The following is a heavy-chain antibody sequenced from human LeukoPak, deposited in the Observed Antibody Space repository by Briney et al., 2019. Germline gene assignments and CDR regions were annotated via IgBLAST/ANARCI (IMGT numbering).Heavy chain of an antibody. D-gene: IGHD1-26*01. J-gene: IGHJ4*02. CDR2: INHSGST. Sequence: SETLSLTCAVYGGSFSGYYWSWIRQPPGKGLEWIGEINHSGSTNYDPSLKSRVTISVDTSKNQFSLKLSSVTAADTAVYYCARSGGSHRGGDYWGQGTLVTVSS. V-gene: IGHV4-34*01. CDR3: ARSGGSHRGGDY. CDR1: GGSFSGYY.